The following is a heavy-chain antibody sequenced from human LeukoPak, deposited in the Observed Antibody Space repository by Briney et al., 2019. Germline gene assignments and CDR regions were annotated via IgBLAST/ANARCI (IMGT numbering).Heavy chain of an antibody. J-gene: IGHJ6*02. CDR2: VHNDGNTK. CDR1: GFTFSSYY. D-gene: IGHD3-16*01. CDR3: ARNQQLGGHSYYYYGMDV. Sequence: GGSLRLSCAASGFTFSSYYMHWVRQAPGKCLEWVAVVHNDGNTKYFGDSVKGRFTISRDNSKNTLYLQMSSLTAEDTAVYYCARNQQLGGHSYYYYGMDVWGQGTTVTVSS. V-gene: IGHV3-33*01.